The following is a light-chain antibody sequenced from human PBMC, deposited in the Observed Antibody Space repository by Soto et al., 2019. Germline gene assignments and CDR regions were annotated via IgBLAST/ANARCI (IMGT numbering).Light chain of an antibody. CDR1: QSVNSD. CDR2: DAS. J-gene: IGKJ1*01. V-gene: IGKV3-11*01. CDR3: QQRSNWPPT. Sequence: EIVLTQSPATLSLSPGERATLSCRAGQSVNSDLAWYQQKPGQAPRLLIYDASKRATGIPVRFSGSGSGTEFTLTISSLEPEDFAVYYCQQRSNWPPTFGQGTKVEIK.